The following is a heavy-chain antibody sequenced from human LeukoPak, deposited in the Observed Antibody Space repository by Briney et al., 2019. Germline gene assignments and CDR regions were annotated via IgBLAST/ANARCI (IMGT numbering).Heavy chain of an antibody. V-gene: IGHV4-59*01. CDR3: ARDRGYQGPSYGTDV. Sequence: PSETLSLTCTVSGGSISSYYWSWIRQPPGKGLEWIGYIYYSGSTNYNPSLKSRVTISVDTSKNQFSLKLSSVTAADTAVYYCARDRGYQGPSYGTDVWGQGTTVTVSS. D-gene: IGHD6-25*01. CDR2: IYYSGST. J-gene: IGHJ6*02. CDR1: GGSISSYY.